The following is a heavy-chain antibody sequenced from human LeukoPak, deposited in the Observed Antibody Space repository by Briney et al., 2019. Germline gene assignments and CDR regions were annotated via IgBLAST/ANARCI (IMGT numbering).Heavy chain of an antibody. CDR3: ARDGSGCSSTSCFDAFDI. CDR2: IIPIFGTA. V-gene: IGHV1-69*13. J-gene: IGHJ3*02. CDR1: GGFFSSYA. Sequence: GASVKVSCKASGGFFSSYAISWVRQAPGQGLECMGGIIPIFGTANYAQKFRGRVTITADESTSTAYMELSSLRSEDTAVYYCARDGSGCSSTSCFDAFDIWGQGTMVTVSS. D-gene: IGHD2-2*01.